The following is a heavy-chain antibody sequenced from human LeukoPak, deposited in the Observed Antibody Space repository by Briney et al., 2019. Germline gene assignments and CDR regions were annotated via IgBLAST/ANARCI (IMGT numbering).Heavy chain of an antibody. CDR2: INPNSGGT. CDR1: GYTFTGYY. CDR3: ARLGYYYDSSGYLY. Sequence: GASVKVSCKASGYTFTGYYMHWVRQAPGQGLEWMGWINPNSGGTNYAQKFQGRVTMTRDTSISTAYMELSRLRSDDTAVYYCARLGYYYDSSGYLYWGQGTLVTVSS. V-gene: IGHV1-2*02. D-gene: IGHD3-22*01. J-gene: IGHJ4*02.